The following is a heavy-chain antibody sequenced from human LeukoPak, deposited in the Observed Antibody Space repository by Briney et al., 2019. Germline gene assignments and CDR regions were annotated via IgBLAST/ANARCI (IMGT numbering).Heavy chain of an antibody. J-gene: IGHJ4*02. CDR3: ARVSRGDRSPGYFDY. CDR1: GFTFSSYS. CDR2: ISSSSSYI. D-gene: IGHD3-16*01. V-gene: IGHV3-21*01. Sequence: GGSLRLSCAASGFTFSSYSMNWVRQAPGKGLEWVSSISSSSSYIYYADSVKGRFTISRDNAKNSLYLQMNSLRAEDTAVYYCARVSRGDRSPGYFDYWGQGTLVTVSS.